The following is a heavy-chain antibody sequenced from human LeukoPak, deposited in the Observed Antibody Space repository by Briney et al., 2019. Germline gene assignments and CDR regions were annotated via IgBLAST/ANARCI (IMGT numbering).Heavy chain of an antibody. J-gene: IGHJ6*03. V-gene: IGHV4-34*01. Sequence: SETLSLTCAVYGGSFSGYYRSWIRQPPGKGLEWIGEINHSGSTNYNPSLKSRVTISVDTSKNQFSLKLSSVTAADTAVYYCARGQVKQQLLPRTGSRDYYYYMDVWGKGTTVAVSS. CDR1: GGSFSGYY. CDR3: ARGQVKQQLLPRTGSRDYYYYMDV. CDR2: INHSGST. D-gene: IGHD6-13*01.